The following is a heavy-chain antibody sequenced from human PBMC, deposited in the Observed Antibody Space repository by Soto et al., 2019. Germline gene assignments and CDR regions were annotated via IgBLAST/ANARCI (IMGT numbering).Heavy chain of an antibody. CDR3: AGIGEEVYYGMDV. J-gene: IGHJ6*02. Sequence: QVQLQESGPGLVKPSETLSLTCTVSGGSMSSYYWNWVRQPAGRGLEWIGRIYARGDTHYNPSLKSRVTMFVDRSTNEFSLRLTSVTAADTAVYYCAGIGEEVYYGMDVWGQGTTVTVSS. CDR2: IYARGDT. CDR1: GGSMSSYY. D-gene: IGHD1-26*01. V-gene: IGHV4-4*07.